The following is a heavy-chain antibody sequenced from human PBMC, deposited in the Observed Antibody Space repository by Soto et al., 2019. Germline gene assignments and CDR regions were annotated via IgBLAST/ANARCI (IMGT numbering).Heavy chain of an antibody. D-gene: IGHD6-13*01. CDR1: GFTLSSYE. Sequence: GGSLRLSCAASGFTLSSYEMNWVRQAPGKGLEWVSYISSSGSTIYYADSVKGRFTISRDNAKNSLYLQMNSLRAEDTAVYYCARSSMAAGTGYYYGMDVWGQGTTVTV. CDR2: ISSSGSTI. CDR3: ARSSMAAGTGYYYGMDV. V-gene: IGHV3-48*03. J-gene: IGHJ6*02.